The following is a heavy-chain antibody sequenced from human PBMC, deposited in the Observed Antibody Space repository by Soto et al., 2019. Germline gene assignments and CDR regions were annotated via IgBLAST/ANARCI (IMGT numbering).Heavy chain of an antibody. J-gene: IGHJ2*01. CDR3: ARDPGL. Sequence: QLQLPESGSGLVKPSQTLSLTCAVSGGSISSGGYSWSWIRQPPGKGLEWIGYIYHSGSTYYNPALKGRGTVAVDRSKNQFSLKLSSVTAADTAVYYSARDPGLWGRGTLVTVSS. CDR1: GGSISSGGYS. CDR2: IYHSGST. V-gene: IGHV4-30-2*01.